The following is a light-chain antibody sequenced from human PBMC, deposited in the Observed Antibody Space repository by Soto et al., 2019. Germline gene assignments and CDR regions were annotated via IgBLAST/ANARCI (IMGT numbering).Light chain of an antibody. V-gene: IGKV1-39*01. CDR1: QSISSY. J-gene: IGKJ1*01. CDR3: QQSYSRPRT. CDR2: SAF. Sequence: DMQMTQSPSSLSASVGDRVTITCRASQSISSYLNWYQQKPGKAPNLLIYSAFSLESGVPSRFSGSGSGTDYTLTISSLQPEDFATYFCQQSYSRPRTFGQGTKVDIK.